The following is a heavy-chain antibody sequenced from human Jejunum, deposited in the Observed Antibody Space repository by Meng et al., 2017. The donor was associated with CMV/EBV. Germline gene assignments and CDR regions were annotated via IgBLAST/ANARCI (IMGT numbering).Heavy chain of an antibody. J-gene: IGHJ4*02. D-gene: IGHD1-26*01. CDR2: INPNSRDT. CDR3: ARQDATSWDFDF. Sequence: SCKPSGSSFTGYYIHWVRQGPGQGLEWMGWINPNSRDTNYAQKFQGWVAMTGDTSINTVYMEMTRLTSGDTAVYYCARQDATSWDFDFWGQGTLVTVSS. V-gene: IGHV1-2*04. CDR1: GSSFTGYY.